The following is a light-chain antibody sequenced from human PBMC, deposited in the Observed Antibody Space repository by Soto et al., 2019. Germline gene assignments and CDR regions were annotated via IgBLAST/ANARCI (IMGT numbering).Light chain of an antibody. CDR2: WAP. CDR1: QSVLNSVNNKNY. Sequence: DIVRTQSPDCLAVSLGERATINCRSSQSVLNSVNNKNYLAWYQQKPGQPPKLLLYWAPTRQSGVPDRFSGSGSGTDFTLTSSSLQAEDVAVYHCQQYYSTLCTFGQGTKVDIK. J-gene: IGKJ1*01. V-gene: IGKV4-1*01. CDR3: QQYYSTLCT.